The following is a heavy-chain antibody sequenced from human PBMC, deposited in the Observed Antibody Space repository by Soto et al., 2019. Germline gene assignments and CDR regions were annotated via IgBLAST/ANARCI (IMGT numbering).Heavy chain of an antibody. J-gene: IGHJ4*02. Sequence: QVQLVQSGAEVKKPGASVILSCKASGYTFTRNAIHWVRQAPGQRLEWIGKIDAGNGNTKYSQKFQGRVTIARDTSASAVYMELNTLESEDTSIYFCARSATDYSRFDYWGQGTLVTVSS. CDR2: IDAGNGNT. CDR1: GYTFTRNA. V-gene: IGHV1-3*01. D-gene: IGHD3-9*01. CDR3: ARSATDYSRFDY.